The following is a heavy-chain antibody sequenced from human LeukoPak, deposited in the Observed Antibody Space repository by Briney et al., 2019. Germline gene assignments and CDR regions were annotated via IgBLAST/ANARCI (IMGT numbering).Heavy chain of an antibody. CDR3: ASDGDANVGNAFDI. CDR2: IIPIFGTA. CDR1: GGTFSSYA. Sequence: ASVKVSCKASGGTFSSYAISWVRQAPGQGLEWMGGIIPIFGTANYAQKFQGRVTIIADESTSTAYMELSSLRSEDTAVYYCASDGDANVGNAFDIWGQGTMVTVSS. J-gene: IGHJ3*02. V-gene: IGHV1-69*13. D-gene: IGHD4-17*01.